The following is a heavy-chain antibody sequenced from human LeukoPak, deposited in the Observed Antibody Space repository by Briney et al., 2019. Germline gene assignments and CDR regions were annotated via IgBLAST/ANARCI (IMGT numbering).Heavy chain of an antibody. CDR3: ARGRGFWFAFDI. CDR1: GYTFTSYD. J-gene: IGHJ3*02. V-gene: IGHV1-8*03. CDR2: MSPNSGNT. D-gene: IGHD3-3*01. Sequence: ASVKVSCKASGYTFTSYDINWVRQATGQGLEWMGWMSPNSGNTGYAQKFQGRVTITRNTSISTAYMELSSLRSEDTAVYYCARGRGFWFAFDIWGQGTMVTVSS.